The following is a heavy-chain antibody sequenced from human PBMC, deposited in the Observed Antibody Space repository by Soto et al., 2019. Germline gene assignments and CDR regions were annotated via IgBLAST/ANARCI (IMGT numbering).Heavy chain of an antibody. CDR2: ISGSSRYT. J-gene: IGHJ6*02. CDR3: TTALGYCSSTSCRHV. CDR1: GFNFSDHY. V-gene: IGHV3-11*06. Sequence: GGSLRLSCAASGFNFSDHYMNWVRQAPGKGLEWVSYISGSSRYTNFADPVKGRFTISRDNAKNSLYLQMNSLRVEDTAVYYCTTALGYCSSTSCRHVWGQGTTVTVSS. D-gene: IGHD2-2*01.